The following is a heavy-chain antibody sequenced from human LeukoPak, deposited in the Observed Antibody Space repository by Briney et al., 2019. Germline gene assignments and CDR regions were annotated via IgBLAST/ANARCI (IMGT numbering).Heavy chain of an antibody. CDR2: INPNSGGT. D-gene: IGHD3-22*01. V-gene: IGHV1-2*04. J-gene: IGHJ4*02. CDR3: ARGQGYYYDSSAPYGLDY. CDR1: GYTFTGYY. Sequence: ASVKVSCKASGYTFTGYYMHWVRQAPGQGLEWMGWINPNSGGTNYAQKFQGWVTMTRDTSISTAYMELSRLRSDDTAVYYCARGQGYYYDSSAPYGLDYWGQGTLVTVSS.